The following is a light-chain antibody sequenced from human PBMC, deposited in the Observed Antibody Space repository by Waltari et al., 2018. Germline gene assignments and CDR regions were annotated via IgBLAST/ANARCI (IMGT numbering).Light chain of an antibody. CDR1: QSVRSN. CDR3: QQYNNWPQT. Sequence: EIVMTQSPATLSVSPGKRATLSCRASQSVRSNLAWYQQKPVQAPRLLIYGASTRATDTPARFSGSGSGTEFTLTISSLQSEDFAVYYCQQYNNWPQTFGQGTKVEIK. J-gene: IGKJ1*01. CDR2: GAS. V-gene: IGKV3-15*01.